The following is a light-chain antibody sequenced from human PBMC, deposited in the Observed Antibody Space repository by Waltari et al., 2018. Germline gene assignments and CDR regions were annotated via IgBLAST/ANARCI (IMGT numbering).Light chain of an antibody. CDR1: QSIISF. V-gene: IGKV1-39*01. Sequence: DIQMTQSPSSLSAVVGDRVTLTCRASQSIISFLNWFQHKAGKAPKLLISGASSLQSGVPSRFNGSGSGTDFTLTITSLQPEDSATYYCQQSYTSLVFTFGPGTRLDIK. CDR2: GAS. J-gene: IGKJ3*01. CDR3: QQSYTSLVFT.